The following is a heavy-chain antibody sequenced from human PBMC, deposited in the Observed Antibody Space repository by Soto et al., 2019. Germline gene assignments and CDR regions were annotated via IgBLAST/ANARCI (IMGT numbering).Heavy chain of an antibody. CDR2: IRSKANSYAT. V-gene: IGHV3-73*01. CDR3: NRRADILTGGSVALDP. CDR1: GFTFSGSA. D-gene: IGHD3-9*01. Sequence: SGGSLRLSCAASGFTFSGSAMHWVRQASGKGLEWVGRIRSKANSYATAYAASVKGRFTISRDDSKNTAYLQMNSLKTEKTSVNYSNRRADILTGGSVALDPWGQGTLVNVSS. J-gene: IGHJ5*02.